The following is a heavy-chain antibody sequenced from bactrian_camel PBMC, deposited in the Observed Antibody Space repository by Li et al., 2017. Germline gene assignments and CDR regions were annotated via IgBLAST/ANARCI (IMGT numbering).Heavy chain of an antibody. CDR1: GFTFSSEH. CDR2: IYSERSNT. D-gene: IGHD1*01. CDR3: ATDFGCREGRCPGFGDYFGS. Sequence: HVQLVESGGGLVQPGGSLRLSCAASGFTFSSEHMNWVRQAPGKGLEWVSSIYSERSNTYYADSVKGRFTISRDKATNTVYLQMNSLKSEDTALYYCATDFGCREGRCPGFGDYFGSWGQGTQVTVS. V-gene: IGHV3-2*01. J-gene: IGHJ6*01.